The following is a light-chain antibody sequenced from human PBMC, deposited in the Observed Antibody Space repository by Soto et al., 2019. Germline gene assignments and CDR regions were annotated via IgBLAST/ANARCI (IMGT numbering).Light chain of an antibody. V-gene: IGKV1-27*01. J-gene: IGKJ1*01. Sequence: DIQMIQSPSSLSASVGDRVTMTCRASQDISNFVAWYQQKPGKVPKLLISGASTLQSEVPTRFSGGGSGTAFTLTISSLQPEDVATYYCQTYSLAPQTFGQGTKVEI. CDR3: QTYSLAPQT. CDR1: QDISNF. CDR2: GAS.